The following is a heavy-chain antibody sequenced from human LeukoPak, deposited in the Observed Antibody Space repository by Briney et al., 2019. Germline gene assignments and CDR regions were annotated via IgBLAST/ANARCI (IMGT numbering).Heavy chain of an antibody. J-gene: IGHJ4*02. CDR2: IWYDGSNK. D-gene: IGHD3-22*01. CDR1: GFTFNSYA. CDR3: ARGGKYSYGYFFDC. V-gene: IGHV3-33*01. Sequence: GGSLRLSCAASGFTFNSYAMHWVRQAPGKGLEWVAVIWYDGSNKYSADFVKGRLTISRDNSKNTLYPQMDSLRAEDTAVYYCARGGKYSYGYFFDCWGQGTLVTVSS.